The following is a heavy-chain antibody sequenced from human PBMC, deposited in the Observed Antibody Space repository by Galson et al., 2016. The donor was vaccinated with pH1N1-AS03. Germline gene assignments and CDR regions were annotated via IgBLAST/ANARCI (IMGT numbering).Heavy chain of an antibody. CDR1: GFTLTNHP. J-gene: IGHJ3*02. Sequence: SLRLSCAASGFTLTNHPLHWVRQAPGKGLEWVAVLSYDDTYKYYAESVKGRFSIFRDMSDNTLYLQMGSLRPEGTAIYFCARGLQKPSQLWLLAPFDIWGQGTMVSVS. D-gene: IGHD3/OR15-3a*01. CDR3: ARGLQKPSQLWLLAPFDI. V-gene: IGHV3-30*14. CDR2: LSYDDTYK.